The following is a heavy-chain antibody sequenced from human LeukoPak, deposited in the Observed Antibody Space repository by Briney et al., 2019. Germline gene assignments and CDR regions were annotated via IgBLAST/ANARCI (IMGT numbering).Heavy chain of an antibody. D-gene: IGHD3-10*01. CDR1: GFTVSNNY. CDR3: ARDTVYGSGAN. CDR2: IYSGGNT. V-gene: IGHV3-53*01. J-gene: IGHJ4*02. Sequence: GGSPRLSCAVSGFTVSNNYMSWVRQAPGKGLEWVSVIYSGGNTYYAESVKGRFTISRDNSNNTLYLQVNSLRVEDTAMYYCARDTVYGSGANWGRGTLVTVSS.